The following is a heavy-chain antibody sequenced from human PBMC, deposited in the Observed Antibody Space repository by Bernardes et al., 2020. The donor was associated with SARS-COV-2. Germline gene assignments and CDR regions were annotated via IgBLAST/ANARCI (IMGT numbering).Heavy chain of an antibody. CDR2: IWYDGSDK. CDR3: YGQSTAVPSRRTAGSSSSSNF. V-gene: IGHV3-33*01. CDR1: GFTFSSYG. J-gene: IGHJ1*01. Sequence: GGSLRLSCAASGFTFSSYGMHWVRQAPGKGLEWVAVIWYDGSDKYYADSVKGRFTISRDNSKSTQRITAPRGHCSWWSHWYRYGQSTAVPSRRTAGSSSSSNF. D-gene: IGHD2-15*01.